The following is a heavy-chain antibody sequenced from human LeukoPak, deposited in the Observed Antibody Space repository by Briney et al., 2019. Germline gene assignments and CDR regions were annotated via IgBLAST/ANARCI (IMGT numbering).Heavy chain of an antibody. V-gene: IGHV4-4*07. J-gene: IGHJ6*03. Sequence: SETLSLTCTVSGGSISSYYWSWIRQPAGKGLEWIGRIYTSGSTNYNPSLKSRVTMSVDTSKNQFSLRLTSVTAADTAVYYCARDFTDSSSSLVYYYYYYMDVWGKGATVTVS. D-gene: IGHD6-6*01. CDR2: IYTSGST. CDR3: ARDFTDSSSSLVYYYYYYMDV. CDR1: GGSISSYY.